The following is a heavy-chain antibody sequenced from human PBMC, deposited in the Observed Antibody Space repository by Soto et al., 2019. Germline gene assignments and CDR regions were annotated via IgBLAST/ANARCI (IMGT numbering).Heavy chain of an antibody. CDR1: GGSFSGYY. D-gene: IGHD6-19*01. CDR3: ARVRYSSGWYDLYYFDY. J-gene: IGHJ4*02. CDR2: INHSGST. Sequence: SETLSLTCAVYGGSFSGYYWSWIRQPPGKGLEWIGEINHSGSTNYNPSLKSRVTISVDTSKNQFSLKLSSVTAADTVVYYCARVRYSSGWYDLYYFDYWGQGTLVTVSS. V-gene: IGHV4-34*01.